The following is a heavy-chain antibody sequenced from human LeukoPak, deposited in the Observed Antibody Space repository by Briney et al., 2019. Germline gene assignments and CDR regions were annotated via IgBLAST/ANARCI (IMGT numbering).Heavy chain of an antibody. J-gene: IGHJ4*02. Sequence: PSETLSLTCAVSGYSISSGYYWGWIRQPPGKGLEWVSAISGSGGSTYYADSVKGRFTISRDNSKNTLYLQMNSLGAEDTAVYYCAKDLSASRDSGYYSLDYWGQGTLVTVSS. CDR1: GYSISSGYY. D-gene: IGHD3-22*01. CDR3: AKDLSASRDSGYYSLDY. CDR2: ISGSGGST. V-gene: IGHV3-23*01.